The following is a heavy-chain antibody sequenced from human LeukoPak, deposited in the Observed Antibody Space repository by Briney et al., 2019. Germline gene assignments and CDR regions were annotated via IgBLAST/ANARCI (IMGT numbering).Heavy chain of an antibody. V-gene: IGHV1-24*01. J-gene: IGHJ4*02. CDR3: ARGRDNLVTY. D-gene: IGHD3-16*02. CDR2: FDPEDGES. Sequence: ASVKVSCKVSGVSLSATSIHWVRQAPGQWLEWMGGFDPEDGESIFAQRFQGRFSMTEDTSTDTAYMELSSLRSEDTAVYYCARGRDNLVTYWGQGTLVTVSS. CDR1: GVSLSATS.